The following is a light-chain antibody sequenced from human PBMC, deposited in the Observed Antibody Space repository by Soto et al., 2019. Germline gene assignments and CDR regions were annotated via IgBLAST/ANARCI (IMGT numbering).Light chain of an antibody. J-gene: IGLJ3*02. CDR3: SSYTSSSTRV. CDR2: EVS. CDR1: SRDVGGYNY. V-gene: IGLV2-14*01. Sequence: QSALTHPASVSESPGQSITISCTGTSRDVGGYNYVSWYQQHPGQAPKLMIYEVSNRPSGVSNRFSGSKSGNTASLTISGLQAEDEAYYYCSSYTSSSTRVFGGGTKLTVL.